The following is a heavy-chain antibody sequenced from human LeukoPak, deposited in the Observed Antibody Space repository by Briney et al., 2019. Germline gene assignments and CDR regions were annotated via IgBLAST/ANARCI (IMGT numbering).Heavy chain of an antibody. CDR1: GFTFTSYA. Sequence: GGSLRLSCAASGFTFTSYAMHWVRQAPGKGLEWVAVISDDESNKYYADSVKGRFTISRDNSNNTLYLQMNSLRGEDTAVYYCAKVKYDYGDPVGWFDPWGRGTLVTVSS. CDR3: AKVKYDYGDPVGWFDP. CDR2: ISDDESNK. V-gene: IGHV3-30*04. D-gene: IGHD4-17*01. J-gene: IGHJ5*02.